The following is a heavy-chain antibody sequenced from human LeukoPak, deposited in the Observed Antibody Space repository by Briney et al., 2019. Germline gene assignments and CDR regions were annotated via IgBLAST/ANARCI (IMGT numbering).Heavy chain of an antibody. Sequence: ASVKVSFKASGYIFTTCYIHWVRQAPGQGLEWMGIINPSGGSTSYAQRFQGRVKMTTDMSANTVYMELNSLRFDDTAVYYCARVPFSGTTVDAFDIWGQGTRVTVSS. CDR2: INPSGGST. V-gene: IGHV1-46*01. D-gene: IGHD1-7*01. J-gene: IGHJ3*02. CDR3: ARVPFSGTTVDAFDI. CDR1: GYIFTTCY.